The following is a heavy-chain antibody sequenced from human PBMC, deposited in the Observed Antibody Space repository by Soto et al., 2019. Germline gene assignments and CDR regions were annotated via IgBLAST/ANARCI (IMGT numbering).Heavy chain of an antibody. D-gene: IGHD3-10*01. CDR1: GYTFTNA. CDR3: ARGSYGSGRYLYLEYYGMDV. V-gene: IGHV1-3*01. CDR2: ITPGNGNT. J-gene: IGHJ6*02. Sequence: ASVKVSCKASGYTFTNAMHWVRQAPGQSLEWMGWITPGNGNTRYSQNFQGRVTITRDTSASTVYMELSSLRSEDTAVYYCARGSYGSGRYLYLEYYGMDVWGQGTTVTVSS.